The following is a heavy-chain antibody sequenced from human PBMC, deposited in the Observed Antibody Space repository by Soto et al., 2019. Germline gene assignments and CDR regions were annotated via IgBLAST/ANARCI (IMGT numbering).Heavy chain of an antibody. CDR1: GGSISSGDYY. Sequence: SETLSLTCSVSGGSISSGDYYWSWIRQPPGKGLEWIGYIYYSGSTYYNPSLKSRVTISVDTSKNQFSLKLSSVTAADTAVYYFSIERPDRARLVPWGQGTLVTVSS. J-gene: IGHJ5*02. V-gene: IGHV4-30-4*01. CDR3: SIERPDRARLVP. CDR2: IYYSGST. D-gene: IGHD6-6*01.